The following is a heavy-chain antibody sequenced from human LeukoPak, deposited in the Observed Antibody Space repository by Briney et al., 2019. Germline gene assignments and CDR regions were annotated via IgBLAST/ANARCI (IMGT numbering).Heavy chain of an antibody. V-gene: IGHV3-74*01. J-gene: IGHJ5*01. Sequence: QSGGSLRLSCAASGFTFSNYWMHWVRQAPGKGLVWVSRINPAGNYQNYADSVKGRFTISRDNAKNTVYLQMNNLRAEDTALFYCVRDWDHYDFDSWGQGTLVTVSS. D-gene: IGHD3-3*01. CDR3: VRDWDHYDFDS. CDR1: GFTFSNYW. CDR2: INPAGNYQ.